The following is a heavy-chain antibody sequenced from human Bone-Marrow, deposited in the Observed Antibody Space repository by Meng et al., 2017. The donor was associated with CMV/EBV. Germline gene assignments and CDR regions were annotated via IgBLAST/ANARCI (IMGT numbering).Heavy chain of an antibody. CDR2: VYYSGST. Sequence: SETLSLTCTVSGGSVSRSVYYWGWIRQPPGKGLEWIGNVYYSGSTYSNPSLKSRVTMSVDTSKNQFSLKLSSVTAADTAVYFCARRSSGWQNWFDPWGQGTLVTFSS. V-gene: IGHV4-39*01. CDR3: ARRSSGWQNWFDP. CDR1: GGSVSRSVYY. J-gene: IGHJ5*02. D-gene: IGHD6-25*01.